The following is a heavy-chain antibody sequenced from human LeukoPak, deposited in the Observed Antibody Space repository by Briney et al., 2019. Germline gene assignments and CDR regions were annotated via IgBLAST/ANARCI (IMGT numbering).Heavy chain of an antibody. CDR1: GFTFSSYA. CDR3: AKGLTMIDY. D-gene: IGHD4/OR15-4a*01. Sequence: GGSLRLSCAASGFTFSSYAMTWVRQAPGKGLEWVSIIGGSGTYYADSVKGRFTISRDNSKNMLFLQMNSLRAEDTAVYYCAKGLTMIDYWGQGTLVTVSS. V-gene: IGHV3-23*01. CDR2: IGGSGT. J-gene: IGHJ4*02.